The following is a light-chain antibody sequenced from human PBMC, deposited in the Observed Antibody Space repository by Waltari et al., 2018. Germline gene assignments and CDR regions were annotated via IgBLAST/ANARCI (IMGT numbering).Light chain of an antibody. CDR3: CSYAGSAISV. V-gene: IGLV2-23*02. CDR1: TSDVGKYNL. J-gene: IGLJ3*02. Sequence: QSALTQTAAVSGSPGQSITISCTGTTSDVGKYNLVSWYQQHPGKAPTPIIYDVHKRPSGVSNRFSGSKSGNTASLTSAGLQAADEAEYYCCSYAGSAISVFGGGTKLTVL. CDR2: DVH.